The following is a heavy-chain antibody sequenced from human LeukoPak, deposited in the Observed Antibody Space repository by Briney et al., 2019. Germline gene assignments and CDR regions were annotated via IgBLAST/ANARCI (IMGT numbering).Heavy chain of an antibody. CDR2: INHSGST. V-gene: IGHV4-34*01. CDR3: ARPRRYSSSWYGPFDY. Sequence: SETLSLTCAVYGGSFSGYYWSWIRQPPGKGLEWIGEINHSGSTNYNPSLKSRVTISVDTSKNQFSLKLSSVTAADTAVYYCARPRRYSSSWYGPFDYWGQGTLVTVSP. CDR1: GGSFSGYY. J-gene: IGHJ4*02. D-gene: IGHD6-13*01.